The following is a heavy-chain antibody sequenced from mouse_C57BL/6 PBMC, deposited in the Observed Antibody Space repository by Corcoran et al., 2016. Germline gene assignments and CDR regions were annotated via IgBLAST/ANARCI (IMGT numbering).Heavy chain of an antibody. J-gene: IGHJ3*01. D-gene: IGHD1-1*01. V-gene: IGHV1-26*01. CDR1: GYTFTDYY. CDR3: ARPYGSSSGFAY. Sequence: EVQLQQAGPELVKPRASVKISCKTSGYTFTDYYMDWVKQSHGTSLEWIGEYNPNNGGTSYNQKFKGKATLTVSKSSSTAYMEVRSLTSEDSAVYYCARPYGSSSGFAYWGQGTLVTVSA. CDR2: YNPNNGGT.